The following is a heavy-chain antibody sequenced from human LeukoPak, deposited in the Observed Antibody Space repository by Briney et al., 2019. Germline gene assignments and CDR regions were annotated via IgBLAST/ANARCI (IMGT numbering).Heavy chain of an antibody. Sequence: ASVKVSCKASGYTFTNYGISWVRQAPGQGLEGMGWISAYNGNTNYAQKLQGRVTMTTDTSTSTAYMELRSLRSDDTAVYYCARDHEGYDSPLVAFDIWGQGTMVTVSS. CDR1: GYTFTNYG. D-gene: IGHD3-22*01. CDR3: ARDHEGYDSPLVAFDI. CDR2: ISAYNGNT. J-gene: IGHJ3*02. V-gene: IGHV1-18*01.